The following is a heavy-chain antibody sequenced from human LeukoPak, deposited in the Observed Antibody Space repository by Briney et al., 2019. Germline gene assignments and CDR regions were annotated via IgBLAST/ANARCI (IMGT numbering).Heavy chain of an antibody. V-gene: IGHV4-39*01. Sequence: SETLSLTCTVSGGSISSSSYYCGWIRQPPGKGLEWIGSIYYSGSTYYNPSLKSRVTISVDTSKNQFSLKLSSVTAADTAVYYCARLRVPYSYGYDYWGQGTLVTVSS. J-gene: IGHJ4*02. D-gene: IGHD5-18*01. CDR2: IYYSGST. CDR1: GGSISSSSYY. CDR3: ARLRVPYSYGYDY.